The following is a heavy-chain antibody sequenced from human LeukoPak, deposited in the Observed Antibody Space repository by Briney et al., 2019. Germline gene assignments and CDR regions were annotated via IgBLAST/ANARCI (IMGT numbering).Heavy chain of an antibody. CDR2: ISSSSSTI. D-gene: IGHD1-26*01. CDR1: GFTFSSYS. Sequence: GGSLRLSCAASGFTFSSYSMNWVRQAPGKGLEWVSYISSSSSTIYYADSVKGRFTISRDNAKNSLYLQMNSLRAEDTAVYYCARDRGSHFGYWGQGTLVTVSS. J-gene: IGHJ4*02. V-gene: IGHV3-48*01. CDR3: ARDRGSHFGY.